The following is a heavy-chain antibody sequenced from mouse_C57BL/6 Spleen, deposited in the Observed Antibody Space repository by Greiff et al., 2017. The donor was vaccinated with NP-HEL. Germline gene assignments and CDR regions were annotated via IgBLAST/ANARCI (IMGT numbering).Heavy chain of an antibody. Sequence: EVNLVESGGGLVNPGGSMKLSCVASGFPFSNSWMNWVGQSPGKGLGWVVQIRLKTDNYATHYAESVKGKCTISRDDSKSSVYLQMNNLRAEDTGIYYCTAQLYYAMDYWGQGTSVTVSS. V-gene: IGHV6-3*01. CDR1: GFPFSNSW. D-gene: IGHD3-1*01. CDR2: IRLKTDNYAT. J-gene: IGHJ4*01. CDR3: TAQLYYAMDY.